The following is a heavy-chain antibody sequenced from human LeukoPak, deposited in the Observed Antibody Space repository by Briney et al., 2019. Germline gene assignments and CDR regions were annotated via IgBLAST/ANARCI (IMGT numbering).Heavy chain of an antibody. CDR2: ISSSGSTI. CDR3: AKDISVYYYGSGGYFDY. CDR1: GFTFSDYY. J-gene: IGHJ4*02. Sequence: GGSLRLSCAASGFTFSDYYMSWIRQAPGKGLEWVSYISSSGSTIYYADSVKGRFTISRDNAKNSLYLQMNSLRAEDTALYYCAKDISVYYYGSGGYFDYWGQGTLVTVSS. V-gene: IGHV3-11*01. D-gene: IGHD3-10*01.